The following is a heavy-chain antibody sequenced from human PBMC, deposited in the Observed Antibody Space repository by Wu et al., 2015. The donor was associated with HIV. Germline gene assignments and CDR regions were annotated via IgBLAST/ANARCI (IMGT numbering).Heavy chain of an antibody. Sequence: QVQLQQWGAGLLKTSETLSLTCAVYGGPFSGYYWSWIRQPPGKGLEWVGEINHSGSTNYNPSLKSRVTISVDTSKNQFSLKLSSVTAADTAVYYCARGVGRRQLILRYEENYFDYWGQGTLVTVSS. CDR2: INHSGST. CDR3: ARGVGRRQLILRYEENYFDY. D-gene: IGHD3-9*01. V-gene: IGHV4-34*01. J-gene: IGHJ4*02. CDR1: GGPFSGYY.